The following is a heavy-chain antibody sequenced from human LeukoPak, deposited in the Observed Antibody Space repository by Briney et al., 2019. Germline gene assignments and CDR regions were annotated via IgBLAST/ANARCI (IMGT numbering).Heavy chain of an antibody. CDR2: IRYDGSQK. V-gene: IGHV3-30*02. D-gene: IGHD3-10*01. Sequence: GGSLRLSCAASGFTFSSCGMHWVRQAPGKGLEWVAFIRYDGSQKYYADSVKGRFTISRDNSKNTLYVQVNSLRAEDTAVYYCAKDGDDYYGSGSHVDYWGQGTLVTVSS. CDR3: AKDGDDYYGSGSHVDY. J-gene: IGHJ4*02. CDR1: GFTFSSCG.